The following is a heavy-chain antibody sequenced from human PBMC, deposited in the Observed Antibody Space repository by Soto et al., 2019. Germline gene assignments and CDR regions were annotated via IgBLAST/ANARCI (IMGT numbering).Heavy chain of an antibody. CDR2: LSPNNGNT. CDR3: VRDDDFLTGYYYY. J-gene: IGHJ4*02. D-gene: IGHD3-9*01. V-gene: IGHV1-18*01. Sequence: QAQLVQSGPEVKKPGASVKVSCKTSGYSFTSFGVSWVRQAPGQRLEWMGWLSPNNGNTNYAQKFQGRISMTTDTSTSXAYMELRSLRYDDTAIYYCVRDDDFLTGYYYYWGQGTLVTVSS. CDR1: GYSFTSFG.